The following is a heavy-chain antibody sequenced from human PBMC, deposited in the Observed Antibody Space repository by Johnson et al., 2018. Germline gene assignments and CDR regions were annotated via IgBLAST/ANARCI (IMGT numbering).Heavy chain of an antibody. CDR1: GDSVSSNSAA. CDR3: ARDQPDYDFWRGTHYDYYYGMDV. V-gene: IGHV6-1*01. J-gene: IGHJ6*02. Sequence: QVQLVQSGPGLVKPSQTLSLTCAISGDSVSSNSAAWNWIRQSPSRGLEWLGRTYYRSKWYNDYAVSVKSRITINPDTSKNQFSLQLNSLTPEDTAVYYCARDQPDYDFWRGTHYDYYYGMDVWGQGTTVTVSS. D-gene: IGHD3-3*01. CDR2: TYYRSKWYN.